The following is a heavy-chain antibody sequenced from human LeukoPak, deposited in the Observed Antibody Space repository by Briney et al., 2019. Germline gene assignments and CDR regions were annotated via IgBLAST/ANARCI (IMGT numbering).Heavy chain of an antibody. D-gene: IGHD1-26*01. CDR3: ASLRERSYYARGFDY. Sequence: SSETLSLTCTVSGGSISSGSYYWSWIRQPAGKGLEWIGRIYTSGSINYNPSLKSRVTISVDTSKNQFSLKLSSVTAADTAVFYCASLRERSYYARGFDYWGQGTLVTVSS. J-gene: IGHJ4*02. V-gene: IGHV4-61*02. CDR2: IYTSGSI. CDR1: GGSISSGSYY.